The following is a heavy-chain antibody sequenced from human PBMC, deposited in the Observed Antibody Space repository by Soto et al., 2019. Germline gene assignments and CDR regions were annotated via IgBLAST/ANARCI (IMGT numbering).Heavy chain of an antibody. CDR3: ARGEYYDFWSEAHYYYGMDV. J-gene: IGHJ6*02. D-gene: IGHD3-3*01. Sequence: SVKVSGKASGYTFTSYAGHCVRQATGQMLEWMGWINACNGNTKYSQKFQGRVTITRDTSASTAYMELSSLRSEDTAVYYCARGEYYDFWSEAHYYYGMDVWGQGTTVTVSS. CDR2: INACNGNT. CDR1: GYTFTSYA. V-gene: IGHV1-3*01.